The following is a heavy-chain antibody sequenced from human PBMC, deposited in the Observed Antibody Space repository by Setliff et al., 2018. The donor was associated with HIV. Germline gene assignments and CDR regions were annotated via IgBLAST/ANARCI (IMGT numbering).Heavy chain of an antibody. V-gene: IGHV4-39*07. CDR2: IYYSGGT. D-gene: IGHD6-6*01. CDR1: GGSIRSRSHY. CDR3: ARVSRGGSSPGWFDP. Sequence: LTCTVSGGSIRSRSHYWGWIRQPPGKGLEWIGSIYYSGGTYYNPSLKSRVTISVDTSKNQFSLKLSSVTAADTAVYYCARVSRGGSSPGWFDPWGQGTLVTVSS. J-gene: IGHJ5*02.